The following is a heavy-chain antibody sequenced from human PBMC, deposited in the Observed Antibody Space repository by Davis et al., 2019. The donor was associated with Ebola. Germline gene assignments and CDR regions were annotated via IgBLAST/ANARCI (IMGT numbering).Heavy chain of an antibody. CDR2: IDPSDSYT. D-gene: IGHD2-2*01. CDR1: GYSFTNYW. CDR3: AKGAYGCSSTNCFDY. Sequence: GESLKISCKGSGYSFTNYWISWVRQMPGKGLEWMGRIDPSDSYTNYSPSFQGHVTISADRSISTAYLQWSSLKASDTAMYYCAKGAYGCSSTNCFDYWGQGTLVTVSS. J-gene: IGHJ4*02. V-gene: IGHV5-10-1*01.